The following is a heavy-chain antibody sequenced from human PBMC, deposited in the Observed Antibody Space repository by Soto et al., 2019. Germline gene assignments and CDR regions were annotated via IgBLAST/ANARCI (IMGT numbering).Heavy chain of an antibody. D-gene: IGHD1-7*01. CDR1: GGYFSGYY. J-gene: IGHJ6*02. Sequence: PSETLSLTCAVYGGYFSGYYWSWIRQPPGKGLEWIGEINHSGSTNYNPSLKSRVTISVDTSKNQFSLKLSSVTAADTAVYYCARGRGGARTGTTFRYYYYYGMDVWGQGTTVTVS. CDR3: ARGRGGARTGTTFRYYYYYGMDV. V-gene: IGHV4-34*01. CDR2: INHSGST.